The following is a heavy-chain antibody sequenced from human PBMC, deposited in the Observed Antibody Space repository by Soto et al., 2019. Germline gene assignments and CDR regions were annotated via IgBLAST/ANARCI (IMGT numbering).Heavy chain of an antibody. CDR3: AHRRAGIVFHY. V-gene: IGHV2-5*02. J-gene: IGHJ4*02. CDR1: GFSLSTSGVG. D-gene: IGHD3-10*01. CDR2: IYWDDDE. Sequence: QITLKESGPTLAKPTQTLTLTCTFSGFSLSTSGVGVGWIRQPPGKALEWLALIYWDDDERYSPSLKSRLTITKDTSKNQVVLTMTNMDPVDTATYYCAHRRAGIVFHYWGQGTLVTVSS.